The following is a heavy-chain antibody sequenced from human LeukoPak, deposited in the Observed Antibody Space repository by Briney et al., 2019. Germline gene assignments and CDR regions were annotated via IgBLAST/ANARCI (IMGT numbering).Heavy chain of an antibody. CDR3: GSDCIQGEYYYYYYMDV. V-gene: IGHV3-74*01. Sequence: PGGSLRLSCAASGFTFSSYWMHWVRQAPGKGLVWVSRINSDGSSTSYADSVKGRFTISRDNAKNTLYLQMNSLRAEDTAVYYCGSDCIQGEYYYYYYMDVWGKGTTVTVSS. CDR2: INSDGSST. J-gene: IGHJ6*03. CDR1: GFTFSSYW. D-gene: IGHD3-3*02.